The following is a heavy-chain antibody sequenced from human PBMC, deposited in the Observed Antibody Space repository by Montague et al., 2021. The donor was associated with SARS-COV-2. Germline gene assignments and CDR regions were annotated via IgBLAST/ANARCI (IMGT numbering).Heavy chain of an antibody. D-gene: IGHD2-21*01. J-gene: IGHJ4*02. CDR3: ARVHIGSWAHLDN. CDR1: GGSISSGYYY. V-gene: IGHV4-61*02. Sequence: TLSLTCTVSGGSISSGYYYWSWIRQPAGKGLEWIGRIYTSGTSDYSFSLKSRVTISVDTSKNQFSLKLTSVTAADTAVYYCARVHIGSWAHLDNWGQGSLVTVSS. CDR2: IYTSGTS.